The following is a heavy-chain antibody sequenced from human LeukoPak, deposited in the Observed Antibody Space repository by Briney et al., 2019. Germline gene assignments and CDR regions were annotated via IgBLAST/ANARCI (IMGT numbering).Heavy chain of an antibody. CDR2: ISDDGSTK. D-gene: IGHD6-19*01. J-gene: IGHJ5*02. Sequence: GRSLRPSCAASGFTFSTYAIHWVRQAPGKGLEWVAVISDDGSTKYYADSVKGRFTISRDNSKNMLYLQMNSLRAEDSAVYYCARDLIAVTGTGFWFDPRGQGTLVTVSS. V-gene: IGHV3-30-3*01. CDR1: GFTFSTYA. CDR3: ARDLIAVTGTGFWFDP.